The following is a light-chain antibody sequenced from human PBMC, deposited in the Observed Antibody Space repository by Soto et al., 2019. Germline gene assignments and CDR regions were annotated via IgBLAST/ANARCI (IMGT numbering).Light chain of an antibody. CDR3: QQFNNWPYT. CDR1: QSVSIN. V-gene: IGKV3-15*01. Sequence: EILMTQSPATLSVSPGEGATLSCRASQSVSINLAWYQQKPGQAPRLLIYAASTRATGVPARFSASGSGTEFTLTISSLQSEDFAVYYCQQFNNWPYTFGQGTKLEIK. CDR2: AAS. J-gene: IGKJ2*01.